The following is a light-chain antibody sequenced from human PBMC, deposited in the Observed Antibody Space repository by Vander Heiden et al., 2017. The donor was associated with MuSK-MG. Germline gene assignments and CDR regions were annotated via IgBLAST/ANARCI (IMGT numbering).Light chain of an antibody. CDR2: DDS. V-gene: IGLV3-21*02. J-gene: IGLJ2*01. Sequence: SYALTQPPSVSAAPGQTARITCRGNNIGSKSVHWYQQKPGQAPVLVVYDDSDRPSGIPERFSGSNSGNTATLTISRVEAGDEADYYCQVWDSSSDHVVFGGGTKLTVL. CDR1: NIGSKS. CDR3: QVWDSSSDHVV.